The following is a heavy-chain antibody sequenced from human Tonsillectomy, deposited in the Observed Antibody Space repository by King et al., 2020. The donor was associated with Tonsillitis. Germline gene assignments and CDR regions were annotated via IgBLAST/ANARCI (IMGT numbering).Heavy chain of an antibody. CDR3: ARDPHGGGLFDY. CDR1: GFAFSYYS. CDR2: ITFSSSAI. J-gene: IGHJ4*02. Sequence: VQLVESGGGLVQPGGSLRLSCAASGFAFSYYSMNWVRQAPGKGLEWVSSITFSSSAIYYADSVKGRFTISRDNAKNSLYLQMNSLRAEDTAVYYCARDPHGGGLFDYWGQGTLVTVSS. V-gene: IGHV3-48*01. D-gene: IGHD5-12*01.